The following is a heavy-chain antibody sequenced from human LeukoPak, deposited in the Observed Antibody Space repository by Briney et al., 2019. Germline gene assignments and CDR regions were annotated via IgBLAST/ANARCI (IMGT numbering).Heavy chain of an antibody. CDR1: GFTLSGSA. CDR3: TGTIAVDAFDI. J-gene: IGHJ3*02. Sequence: GGTLSLSRAPSGFTLSGSAMHSFHQASGKGLDWVARIKTKAYNYATAYAASVKGRFTISRDDSKNTAYLQMNSLKTEDTAMYYCTGTIAVDAFDIWGQGTMVIVSS. D-gene: IGHD2-15*01. CDR2: IKTKAYNYAT. V-gene: IGHV3-73*01.